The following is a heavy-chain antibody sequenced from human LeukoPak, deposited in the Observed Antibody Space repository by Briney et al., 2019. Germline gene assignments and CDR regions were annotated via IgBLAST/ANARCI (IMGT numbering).Heavy chain of an antibody. CDR3: AKDRSAAGIVVVRD. Sequence: GGSLRLSCAASGFTVSSNYMSWVRQAPGKGLEWVSAISGSGGSTYYADSVKGRFTISRDNSKNTLYLQMNSLRAEDTAVYYCAKDRSAAGIVVVRDWGQGTLVTVSS. D-gene: IGHD3-22*01. V-gene: IGHV3-23*01. CDR1: GFTVSSNY. J-gene: IGHJ4*02. CDR2: ISGSGGST.